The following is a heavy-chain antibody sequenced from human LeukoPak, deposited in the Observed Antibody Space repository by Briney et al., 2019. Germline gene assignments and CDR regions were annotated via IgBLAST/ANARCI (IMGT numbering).Heavy chain of an antibody. D-gene: IGHD5-12*01. V-gene: IGHV4-30-4*08. Sequence: SETLSLTCTVSGGSISSGDYYWSWIRQPPGKGLEWIGYIYYSGSTNYNPSLKSRVTISVDTSKNQFSLKLSSVTAADTAVYYCARDPWVAPSYFDYWGQGTLVTVSS. CDR3: ARDPWVAPSYFDY. J-gene: IGHJ4*02. CDR1: GGSISSGDYY. CDR2: IYYSGST.